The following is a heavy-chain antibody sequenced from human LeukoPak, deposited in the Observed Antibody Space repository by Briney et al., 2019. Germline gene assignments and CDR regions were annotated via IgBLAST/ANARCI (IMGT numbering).Heavy chain of an antibody. D-gene: IGHD5-18*01. CDR3: ARGSGYSYGDYFDY. J-gene: IGHJ4*02. CDR1: GGSISSSSYY. Sequence: SETLSLTCTVSGGSISSSSYYWGWIRQPPGKGLEWIGSIYYSGSTYYNPSLKSRVTISVDTSKNQFSLKLSSVTAADTAVYYCARGSGYSYGDYFDYWGQGTPVTVSS. CDR2: IYYSGST. V-gene: IGHV4-39*07.